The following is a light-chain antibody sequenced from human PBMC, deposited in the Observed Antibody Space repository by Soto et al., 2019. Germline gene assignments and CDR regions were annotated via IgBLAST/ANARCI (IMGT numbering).Light chain of an antibody. V-gene: IGLV2-8*01. Sequence: LTQPPSASGSPGQSVTISCTGTSSDVGGYNYVSWFQQHPGKAPKLIIHEVNQRPSGVPDRFSGSKSGNTASLTVSGLQAEDEGTYYCSSYGGYNNVVFGTGTKVTVL. CDR2: EVN. CDR1: SSDVGGYNY. CDR3: SSYGGYNNVV. J-gene: IGLJ1*01.